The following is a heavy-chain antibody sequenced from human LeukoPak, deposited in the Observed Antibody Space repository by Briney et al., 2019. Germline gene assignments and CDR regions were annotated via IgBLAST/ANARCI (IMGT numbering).Heavy chain of an antibody. D-gene: IGHD6-6*01. CDR3: ARAEYSSSSYYYYYGMDV. V-gene: IGHV3-21*01. CDR1: GFTFSSYE. J-gene: IGHJ6*02. CDR2: ISSSSSYI. Sequence: GGSLRLSCAASGFTFSSYEMNWVRQAPGKGLEWVSSISSSSSYIYYADSVKGRFTISRDNAKNSLYLQMNSLRAEDTAVYYCARAEYSSSSYYYYYGMDVWGQGTTVTVSS.